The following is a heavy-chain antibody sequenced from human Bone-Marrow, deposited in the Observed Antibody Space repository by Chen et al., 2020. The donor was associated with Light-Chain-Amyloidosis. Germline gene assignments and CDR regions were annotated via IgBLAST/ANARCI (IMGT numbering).Heavy chain of an antibody. Sequence: EVQLVESGGGLVQPGGSLRLSCAASGFTFSSYWMSWVRQAPGKGLEWVANIKQDGSEKYYVDSVKGRFTISRDNAKNSLYLQMNSRRAEDTAVYYCARDGPSGRTYYFDYWGQGTLVTVSS. CDR1: GFTFSSYW. V-gene: IGHV3-7*03. CDR3: ARDGPSGRTYYFDY. CDR2: IKQDGSEK. D-gene: IGHD1-26*01. J-gene: IGHJ4*02.